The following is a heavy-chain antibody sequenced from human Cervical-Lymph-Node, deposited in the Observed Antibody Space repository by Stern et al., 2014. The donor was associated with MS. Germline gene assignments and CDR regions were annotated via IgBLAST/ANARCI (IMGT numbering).Heavy chain of an antibody. D-gene: IGHD1-26*01. Sequence: QVQLVESGAEVKKPGASVQVSCKTSGYTFTDYEINWVRQAPGQGLEWMGWMNPNSDSSGSAQRFQGRVTMTRNTSINTAYMELSSLRSEDTAVYYCAREGVIVGPNRFDSWGQGTLVIVSS. V-gene: IGHV1-8*01. CDR1: GYTFTDYE. J-gene: IGHJ4*02. CDR2: MNPNSDSS. CDR3: AREGVIVGPNRFDS.